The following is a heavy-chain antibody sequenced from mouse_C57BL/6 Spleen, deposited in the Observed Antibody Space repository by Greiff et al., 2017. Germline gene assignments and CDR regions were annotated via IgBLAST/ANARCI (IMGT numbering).Heavy chain of an antibody. D-gene: IGHD1-1*01. V-gene: IGHV2-9*01. Sequence: VQLQQSGPGLVAPSQSLSITCTVSGFSLTSYGVDWVRQPPGKGLEWLGVIWGGGSTNYNSAIMSRLSISKVNSKSTVFLKMISLQTYDTAMYYCAGIYYYGSSHYYAMDYWGQGTSVTVSS. CDR3: AGIYYYGSSHYYAMDY. J-gene: IGHJ4*01. CDR2: IWGGGST. CDR1: GFSLTSYG.